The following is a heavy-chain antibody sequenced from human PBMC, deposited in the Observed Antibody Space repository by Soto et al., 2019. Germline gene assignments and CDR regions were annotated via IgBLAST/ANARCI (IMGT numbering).Heavy chain of an antibody. CDR2: ISVTGGST. V-gene: IGHV3-23*01. Sequence: PGGSLRLSCAASGFTFSSSAMNWVRQAPGKGLEWVSGISVTGGSTYYADSVKGRFTISRDNSKNTLYLYLQMNSLRGDDTAVYYCAKAPDGWLANYFDYWGQGTLVTVSS. D-gene: IGHD6-19*01. CDR3: AKAPDGWLANYFDY. J-gene: IGHJ4*02. CDR1: GFTFSSSA.